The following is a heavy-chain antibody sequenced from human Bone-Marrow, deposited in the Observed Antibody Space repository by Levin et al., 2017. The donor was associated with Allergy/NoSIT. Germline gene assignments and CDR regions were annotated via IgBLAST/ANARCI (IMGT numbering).Heavy chain of an antibody. V-gene: IGHV3-23*01. CDR1: GFIFSSYA. CDR3: AKEMIPYCSSSSCYMPDY. J-gene: IGHJ4*02. CDR2: ISGSGGRT. Sequence: PGGSLRLSCAASGFIFSSYAMSWVRQAPGKGLEWVSAISGSGGRTYYADSVKGRLTISRDNSKNTLYLQMNSLRAEDTAVYYCAKEMIPYCSSSSCYMPDYWGQGTLVTVSS. D-gene: IGHD2-2*02.